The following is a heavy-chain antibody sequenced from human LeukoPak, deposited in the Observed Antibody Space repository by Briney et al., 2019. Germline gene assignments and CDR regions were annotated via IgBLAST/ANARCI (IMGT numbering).Heavy chain of an antibody. Sequence: PGGSLRLSCAASGFTFSDHYMDWVRQAPGKGLDWIGRSRNRAHSHSTEYAASVKGRFTVSRADSENSLYLQMNSLKTDDTAVYYCVALIRGLGYWGQGTLVTVSS. V-gene: IGHV3-72*01. CDR3: VALIRGLGY. D-gene: IGHD3-10*01. J-gene: IGHJ4*02. CDR2: SRNRAHSHST. CDR1: GFTFSDHY.